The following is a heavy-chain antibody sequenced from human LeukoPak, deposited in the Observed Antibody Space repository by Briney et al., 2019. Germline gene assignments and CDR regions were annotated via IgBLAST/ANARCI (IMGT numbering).Heavy chain of an antibody. J-gene: IGHJ4*02. CDR3: ARAPGYCSGGSCYDY. Sequence: GSRRLSCAPSALTFTIYSINWVRQAPEGGLGWVSSISSSSSYIIYADSVKDRLTISRDNPKNSLYLQMNSLRDEDTAVYYCARAPGYCSGGSCYDYWGQGTLVTVSS. CDR1: ALTFTIYS. D-gene: IGHD2-15*01. V-gene: IGHV3-21*01. CDR2: ISSSSSYI.